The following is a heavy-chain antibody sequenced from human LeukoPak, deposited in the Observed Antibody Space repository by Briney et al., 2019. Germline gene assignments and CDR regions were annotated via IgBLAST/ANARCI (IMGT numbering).Heavy chain of an antibody. CDR1: GFTFSGHY. CDR3: AREISTRPLDT. D-gene: IGHD6-6*01. Sequence: PGGSLRLSXAASGFTFSGHYMNWIRQAPGKGLEWVSYISSSGRTISYADSVKGRFTIFRDNAKNSLYLQMNSLRAEDTAVYFCAREISTRPLDTWGQGTLVTVSS. V-gene: IGHV3-11*04. J-gene: IGHJ5*02. CDR2: ISSSGRTI.